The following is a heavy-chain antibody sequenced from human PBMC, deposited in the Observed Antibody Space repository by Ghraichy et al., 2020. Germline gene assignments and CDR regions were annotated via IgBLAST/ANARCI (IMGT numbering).Heavy chain of an antibody. Sequence: GGSLRLSCAASGFTFDDYAMHWVRQAPGKGLEWVSGISWNSGSIGYADSVKGRFTISRDNAKNSLYLQMNSLRAEDTALYYCAKGLAYYDLPDYWGQGTLVTVSS. J-gene: IGHJ4*02. D-gene: IGHD3-22*01. CDR3: AKGLAYYDLPDY. V-gene: IGHV3-9*01. CDR1: GFTFDDYA. CDR2: ISWNSGSI.